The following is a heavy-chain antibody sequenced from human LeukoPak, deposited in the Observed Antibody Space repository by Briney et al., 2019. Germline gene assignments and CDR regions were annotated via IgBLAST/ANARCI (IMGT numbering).Heavy chain of an antibody. J-gene: IGHJ6*02. CDR3: ARDGGGDYGMDV. CDR2: ISSSSSYI. CDR1: GFTFSSYS. Sequence: SGGSLRLSCAASGFTFSSYSMNWVRQAPGKGLEWVSSISSSSSYIYYADSVKGRFTISRDNAKNSLYLQMNSLRAEDTAVYYCARDGGGDYGMDVWGQGTTVTVSS. D-gene: IGHD2-15*01. V-gene: IGHV3-21*01.